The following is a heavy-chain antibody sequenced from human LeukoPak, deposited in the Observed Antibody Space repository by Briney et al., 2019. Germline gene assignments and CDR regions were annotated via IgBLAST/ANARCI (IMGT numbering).Heavy chain of an antibody. CDR3: ARHRPEDWNDYVYFDY. V-gene: IGHV3-23*01. D-gene: IGHD1-1*01. CDR2: ISGGGAST. Sequence: TGGSLRLSCAASGFTVSSYAMNWVRQAPGVGLEWVSRISGGGASTYYADSVKGRFTLSRDNSKNTLYLQMNSLRAEDTAVYYCARHRPEDWNDYVYFDYWGQGTLVTVSS. CDR1: GFTVSSYA. J-gene: IGHJ4*02.